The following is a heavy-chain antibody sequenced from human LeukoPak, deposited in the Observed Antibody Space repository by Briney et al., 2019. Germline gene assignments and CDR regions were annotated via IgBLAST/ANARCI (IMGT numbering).Heavy chain of an antibody. CDR3: AREEGGIYPVEMATIIGGTMDV. Sequence: PSETLSLTCTVSGGSISSSTYYWGWIRQPPGKGLEWIGSIYYGGSTYYNPSLKSRVTISVDTSKNQFSLKLSSVTAADTAVYYCAREEGGIYPVEMATIIGGTMDVWGKGTTVTVSS. J-gene: IGHJ6*03. D-gene: IGHD5-24*01. CDR1: GGSISSSTYY. V-gene: IGHV4-39*07. CDR2: IYYGGST.